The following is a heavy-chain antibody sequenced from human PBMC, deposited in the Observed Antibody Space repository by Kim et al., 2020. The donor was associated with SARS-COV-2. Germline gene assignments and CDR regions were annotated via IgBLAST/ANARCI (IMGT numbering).Heavy chain of an antibody. Sequence: GGSLRLSCAASGFTFSDYYMSWIRQAPGKGLEWVSYISSSSSYTNYADSVKGRFTISRDNAKNSLYLQMNSLRAEDTAVYYCARDWYRWLQLRNYSMDVWGQGTTVTVSS. J-gene: IGHJ6*02. D-gene: IGHD1-1*01. CDR3: ARDWYRWLQLRNYSMDV. V-gene: IGHV3-11*06. CDR2: ISSSSSYT. CDR1: GFTFSDYY.